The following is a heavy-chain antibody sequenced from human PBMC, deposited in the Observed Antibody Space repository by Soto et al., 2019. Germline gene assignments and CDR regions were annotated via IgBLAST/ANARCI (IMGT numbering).Heavy chain of an antibody. CDR2: IHSAGTT. CDR3: VRGEWERRSFDD. CDR1: GDSISGHY. D-gene: IGHD1-1*01. V-gene: IGHV4-59*08. Sequence: QVQLRESGPGLVTPSETLSVTCTVSGDSISGHYWSWIRQPPGKGLEWIGYIHSAGTTNYNASLKSRVTLSLATSQNVFSMRLTSVTAADTAVYYCVRGEWERRSFDDWGQGTLVTVSS. J-gene: IGHJ4*02.